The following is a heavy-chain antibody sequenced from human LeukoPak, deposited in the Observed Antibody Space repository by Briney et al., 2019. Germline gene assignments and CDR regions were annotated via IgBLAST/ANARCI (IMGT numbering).Heavy chain of an antibody. Sequence: GGSLRLSCAASGFTFRSYAMHWVRQAPGKGLEWASSISASGSSAWYADSVKGRFTISRDNSKNTLYLQMNSLRVEDTAVYYCARVFRPSLTVFIIRGAFDVWGQGTMVTVSS. V-gene: IGHV3-23*01. CDR2: ISASGSSA. CDR1: GFTFRSYA. D-gene: IGHD3-3*01. CDR3: ARVFRPSLTVFIIRGAFDV. J-gene: IGHJ3*01.